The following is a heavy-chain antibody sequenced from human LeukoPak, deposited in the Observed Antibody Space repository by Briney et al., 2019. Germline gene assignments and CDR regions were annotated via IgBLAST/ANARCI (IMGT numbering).Heavy chain of an antibody. V-gene: IGHV3-30-3*01. CDR1: GFTVSSNY. CDR2: ISYDGSNK. D-gene: IGHD3-10*01. Sequence: PGGSLRLSCIASGFTVSSNYMSWVRQAPGKGLEWVAVISYDGSNKYYADSVKGRFTISRDNSKNTLYLQMNSLRAEDTAVYYCARDRGPIRGVLGMDVWGQGTTVTVSS. J-gene: IGHJ6*02. CDR3: ARDRGPIRGVLGMDV.